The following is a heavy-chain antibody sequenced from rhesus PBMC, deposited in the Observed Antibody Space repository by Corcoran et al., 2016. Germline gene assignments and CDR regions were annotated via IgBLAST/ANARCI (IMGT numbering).Heavy chain of an antibody. CDR1: GGSISSSY. Sequence: QLQLQESGPGLVKPSETLSVTCAVSGGSISSSYWSWIRQAPGKGLEWIGYIHGSGSSTNYNPSLNSLCTLSVDKSKNQLSLRLGSVTAADTAVYYCARAPLEWWSFDYWGQGVLVTVSS. D-gene: IGHD2-39*02. CDR3: ARAPLEWWSFDY. CDR2: IHGSGSST. V-gene: IGHV4-169*02. J-gene: IGHJ4*01.